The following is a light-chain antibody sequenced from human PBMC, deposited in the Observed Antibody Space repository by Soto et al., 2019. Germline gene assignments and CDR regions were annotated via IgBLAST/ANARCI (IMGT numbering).Light chain of an antibody. CDR3: SAWDDNIYGPV. Sequence: QPVLTQPPSASGTPGQRVAISCSGGSSDIDSNPVNWYLHLPGAAPKLLIYRDNQRPSGVPDRFSGSKSGTSASLTISGLQSEDEADYFCSAWDDNIYGPVFGGGTKLTVL. CDR2: RDN. V-gene: IGLV1-44*01. J-gene: IGLJ2*01. CDR1: SSDIDSNP.